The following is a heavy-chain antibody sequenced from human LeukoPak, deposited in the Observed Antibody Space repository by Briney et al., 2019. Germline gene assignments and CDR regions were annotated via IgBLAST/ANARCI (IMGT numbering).Heavy chain of an antibody. CDR3: ARRGSSWLDY. Sequence: SETLSLTCTVSGGSITNYYWSWIRQPPGEGLEWIGSIYFSGSTYYNPSLKSRVTISVDKSKNQFSLKLSSVTAADTAVYYCARRGSSWLDYWGQGTLVTVSS. CDR1: GGSITNYY. D-gene: IGHD6-13*01. V-gene: IGHV4-39*07. J-gene: IGHJ4*02. CDR2: IYFSGST.